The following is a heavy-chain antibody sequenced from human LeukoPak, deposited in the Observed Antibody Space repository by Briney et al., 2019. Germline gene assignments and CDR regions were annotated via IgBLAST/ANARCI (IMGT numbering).Heavy chain of an antibody. V-gene: IGHV4-59*08. J-gene: IGHJ3*02. D-gene: IGHD2-15*01. Sequence: PSETLSLTCTVSGGSISSYYWSWIRQPPGKGLEWIGYIYYSGSTNYNPSLKSRVTISVDTSKNQFSLKLSSVTAADTAVYYCARTTIRSLGYCSGGSCYYDAFDIWGQGTMDTVSS. CDR2: IYYSGST. CDR1: GGSISSYY. CDR3: ARTTIRSLGYCSGGSCYYDAFDI.